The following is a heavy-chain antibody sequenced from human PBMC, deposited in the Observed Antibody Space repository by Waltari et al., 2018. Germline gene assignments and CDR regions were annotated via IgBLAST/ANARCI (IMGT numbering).Heavy chain of an antibody. D-gene: IGHD1-1*01. CDR2: IYYSGSP. Sequence: QLQLQESGPGLVKASETLSLTCTVSGGSISSRSYFWGWIRQPPGEGLEWVGSIYYSGSPYHTPSLKSRVTISVDTSKNQFSLRLSSVTAADTAVYYCARLERPNNWVDPWGQGTLVTVSS. J-gene: IGHJ5*02. CDR1: GGSISSRSYF. V-gene: IGHV4-39*01. CDR3: ARLERPNNWVDP.